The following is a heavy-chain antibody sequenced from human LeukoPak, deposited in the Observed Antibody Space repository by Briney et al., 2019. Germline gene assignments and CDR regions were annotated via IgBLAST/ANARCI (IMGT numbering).Heavy chain of an antibody. CDR2: INAGNGKT. CDR3: ARDQGVAGSPFDY. Sequence: ASVKVSCKASGYTFTSYGISWVRQAPGQRLEWMGWINAGNGKTKYSQKFQGRVTITRDTSASTAYMELSSLRSEDTAVYYCARDQGVAGSPFDYWGQGTLVTASS. J-gene: IGHJ4*02. D-gene: IGHD6-19*01. CDR1: GYTFTSYG. V-gene: IGHV1-3*01.